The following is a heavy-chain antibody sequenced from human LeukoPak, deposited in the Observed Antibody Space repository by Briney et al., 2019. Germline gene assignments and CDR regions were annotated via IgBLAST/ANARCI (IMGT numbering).Heavy chain of an antibody. CDR1: GFSISSYW. CDR2: IKEDGSDK. Sequence: PGGSLRLSCAVSGFSISSYWMSWVRQAPGKGLEWVGNIKEDGSDKYYVDSEKGRFTISRDNAKNSPYLQMNSLRAEDTAVYYCARDFAYWGQGTLVTVSS. CDR3: ARDFAY. D-gene: IGHD3-3*01. J-gene: IGHJ4*02. V-gene: IGHV3-7*05.